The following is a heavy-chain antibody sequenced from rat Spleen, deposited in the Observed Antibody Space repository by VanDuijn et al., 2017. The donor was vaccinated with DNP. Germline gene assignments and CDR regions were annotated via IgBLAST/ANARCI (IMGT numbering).Heavy chain of an antibody. CDR1: GFSLTTYG. D-gene: IGHD1-3*01. V-gene: IGHV2-77*01. Sequence: QVQLKESGPGLVQTTQTLSVTCTVSGFSLTTYGVHWVRQAPGKGLEWMGIIWGDGSTNNNSALKSRLSLRRDTYKSQVFLTMNSLQTDDPAVYYCAVNYGSYGYSMDAWGQGTSVTVSS. CDR2: IWGDGST. CDR3: AVNYGSYGYSMDA. J-gene: IGHJ4*01.